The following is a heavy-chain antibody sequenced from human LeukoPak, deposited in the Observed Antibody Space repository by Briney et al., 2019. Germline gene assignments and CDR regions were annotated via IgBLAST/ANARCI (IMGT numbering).Heavy chain of an antibody. J-gene: IGHJ3*01. CDR1: GFTFSSSW. CDR3: ARGDWGSALS. V-gene: IGHV3-74*01. D-gene: IGHD7-27*01. Sequence: PGGSLRLSCAASGFTFSSSWLHWVRQAPGRGLVWVSRLSSDVTNTAYGDSVKGRFTISRDNAKNTLYLQMNSLRVDDTGVYYCARGDWGSALSWGRGTMVTVSS. CDR2: LSSDVTNT.